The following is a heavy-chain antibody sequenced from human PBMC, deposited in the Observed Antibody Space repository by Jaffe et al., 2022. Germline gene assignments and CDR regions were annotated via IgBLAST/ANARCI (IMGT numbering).Heavy chain of an antibody. CDR2: IYYSGST. J-gene: IGHJ5*02. D-gene: IGHD3-3*01. CDR3: ARVATIFGVVIKGFDP. CDR1: GGSISSYY. V-gene: IGHV4-59*01. Sequence: QVQLQESGPGLVKPSETLSLTCTVSGGSISSYYWSWIRQPPGKGLEWIGYIYYSGSTNYNPSLKSRVTISVDTSKNQFSLKLSSVTAADTAVYYCARVATIFGVVIKGFDPWGQGTLVTVSS.